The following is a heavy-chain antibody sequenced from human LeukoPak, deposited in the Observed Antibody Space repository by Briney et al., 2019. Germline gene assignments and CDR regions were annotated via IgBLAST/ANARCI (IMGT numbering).Heavy chain of an antibody. Sequence: GGSLTHLFSPSGFTYSSLRMMWVRQAPGRGLEWVSSISSSSTYIYYADSVKGRFTISRDNAKNSLDLHMNSLRDEDTAVYYCATGVGEAAGRYPFQIWRQGTMVTVSP. CDR1: GFTYSSLR. CDR2: ISSSSTYI. V-gene: IGHV3-21*01. J-gene: IGHJ3*02. D-gene: IGHD1-26*01. CDR3: ATGVGEAAGRYPFQI.